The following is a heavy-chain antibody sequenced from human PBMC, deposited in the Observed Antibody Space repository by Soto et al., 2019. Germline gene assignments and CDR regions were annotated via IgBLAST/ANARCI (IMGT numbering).Heavy chain of an antibody. D-gene: IGHD4-17*01. Sequence: ASVKVSCKASGYTFTGYYMHWVRQAPGQGLEWMGWINPNSGGTNYAQKLQGWVTMTRDTSISTAYMELSRLRSDDTAVYYCARSGDRHDYGDYFFGMDVWGQGTTVTVS. J-gene: IGHJ6*02. V-gene: IGHV1-2*04. CDR3: ARSGDRHDYGDYFFGMDV. CDR1: GYTFTGYY. CDR2: INPNSGGT.